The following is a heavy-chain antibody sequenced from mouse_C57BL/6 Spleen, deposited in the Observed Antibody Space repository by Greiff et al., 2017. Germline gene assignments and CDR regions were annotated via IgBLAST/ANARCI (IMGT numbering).Heavy chain of an antibody. J-gene: IGHJ2*01. Sequence: VKLVESGPGLVQPSQSLSITCTVSGFSLTSYGVHWVRQPPGKGLEWLGVIWSGGSTDYNAAFISRLSISKDNSKSQVFFKMNSLQADDTAIYYCAKGAWDYGNYFDYWGQGTTLTVSS. D-gene: IGHD2-1*01. CDR3: AKGAWDYGNYFDY. CDR2: IWSGGST. V-gene: IGHV2-4*01. CDR1: GFSLTSYG.